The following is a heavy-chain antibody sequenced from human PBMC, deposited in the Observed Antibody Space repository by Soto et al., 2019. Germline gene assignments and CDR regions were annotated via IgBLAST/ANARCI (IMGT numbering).Heavy chain of an antibody. J-gene: IGHJ5*02. V-gene: IGHV5-10-1*01. CDR2: IDPSDSQT. D-gene: IGHD2-21*01. CDR3: ARSKYDVVAGSVWFDP. Sequence: CKGSGDSFAGYWITWVRQKPGKGLEWMGRIDPSDSQTYYSPSFRGHVTISVTKSITTVFLQWSSLRASDTAMYYCARSKYDVVAGSVWFDPWGQGTLVTVSS. CDR1: GDSFAGYW.